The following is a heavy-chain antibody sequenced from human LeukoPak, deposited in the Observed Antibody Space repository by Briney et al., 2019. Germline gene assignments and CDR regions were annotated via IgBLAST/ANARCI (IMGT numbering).Heavy chain of an antibody. CDR3: ARDKSRNFDY. V-gene: IGHV3-48*02. J-gene: IGHJ4*02. CDR1: GFTFSTYS. CDR2: ISGSSGSI. Sequence: GGSLRLSCAASGFTFSTYSINWVRQAPGKGLEWISYISGSSGSIYYADSVKGRFTISRDNAKNSVYLQMNSLRDDDTAVYFCARDKSRNFDYWGQGTLVTVSS.